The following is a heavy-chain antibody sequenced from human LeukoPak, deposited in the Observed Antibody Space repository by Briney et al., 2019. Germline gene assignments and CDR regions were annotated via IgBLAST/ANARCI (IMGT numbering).Heavy chain of an antibody. V-gene: IGHV4-34*01. D-gene: IGHD5-18*01. J-gene: IGHJ4*02. CDR3: ARGRRTAMVKRYFDY. CDR2: INHSGST. Sequence: SETLSLTCAVYGGSFSGYYWSWIRQPPGKGLEWIGEINHSGSTNYNPSLKSRVTISVDTSKNQFSLKLSSVTAADTAVYYCARGRRTAMVKRYFDYWGQGTLVTVSS. CDR1: GGSFSGYY.